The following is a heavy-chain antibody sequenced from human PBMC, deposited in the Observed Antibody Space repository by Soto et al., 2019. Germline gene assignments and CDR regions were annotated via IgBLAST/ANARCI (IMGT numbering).Heavy chain of an antibody. CDR1: GGSISSSSYY. V-gene: IGHV4-39*01. Sequence: QLQLQESGPGLVKPSETLSLTCTVSGGSISSSSYYWGWIRQPPGKGLEWIGSIYYSGSTYYNPSLTRRVTISVDTSKNQFSLKLSSVTAADTAVYYCATLGWELLSGSAFDIWGQGTMVTVSS. CDR2: IYYSGST. J-gene: IGHJ3*02. D-gene: IGHD1-26*01. CDR3: ATLGWELLSGSAFDI.